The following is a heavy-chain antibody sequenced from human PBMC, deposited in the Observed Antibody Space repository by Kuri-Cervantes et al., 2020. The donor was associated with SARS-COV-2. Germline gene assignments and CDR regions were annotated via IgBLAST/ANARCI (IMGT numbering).Heavy chain of an antibody. CDR3: ARFSSSWYGTDYWYFDL. D-gene: IGHD6-13*01. J-gene: IGHJ2*01. V-gene: IGHV3-15*01. CDR1: ADFEFSRYW. Sequence: GGSLRLSCAASADFEFSRYWMSWVRQAPGKGLEWVGRIKSKTDGGTTDYAAPVKGRFTISRDDSKNTLYLQMNSLKTEDTAVYYCARFSSSWYGTDYWYFDLWGRGTLVTVSS. CDR2: IKSKTDGGTT.